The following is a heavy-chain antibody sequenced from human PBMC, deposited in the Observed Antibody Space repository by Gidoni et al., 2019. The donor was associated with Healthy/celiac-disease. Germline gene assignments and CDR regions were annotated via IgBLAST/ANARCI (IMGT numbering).Heavy chain of an antibody. V-gene: IGHV5-51*01. CDR3: ARHSDYDFWSGYYPGYYGMDV. CDR1: GYSFTSYW. J-gene: IGHJ6*02. Sequence: EVQLVQSGAEVKKPGESLKISCKGSGYSFTSYWIGWVRQMPGKGLEWMGIIYPGDSDTRYSPSFQGQVTISADKSISTAYLQWSSLKASDTAMYYCARHSDYDFWSGYYPGYYGMDVWAKGPRSPSP. CDR2: IYPGDSDT. D-gene: IGHD3-3*01.